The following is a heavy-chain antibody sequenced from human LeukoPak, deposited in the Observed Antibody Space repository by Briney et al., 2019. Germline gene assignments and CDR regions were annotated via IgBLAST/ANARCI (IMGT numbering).Heavy chain of an antibody. CDR2: ISSSGGST. D-gene: IGHD1-26*01. V-gene: IGHV3-23*01. Sequence: PGGTLRLSCAASGFTFSSFGICWVRQAPGKGLQWVSTISSSGGSTYHADSVKGRFTISRDNSKKTVYLQMNSLRAEDTAIYYCLREVGAFDYWGQGILVTVSS. CDR1: GFTFSSFG. J-gene: IGHJ4*02. CDR3: LREVGAFDY.